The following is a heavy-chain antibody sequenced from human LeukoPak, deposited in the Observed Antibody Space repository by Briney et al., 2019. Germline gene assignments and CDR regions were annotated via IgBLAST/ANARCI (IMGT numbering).Heavy chain of an antibody. J-gene: IGHJ4*02. V-gene: IGHV1-46*01. CDR2: INPSGGST. D-gene: IGHD3-10*01. Sequence: GASVKVSCKASGYTFTSYYMHWVRQAPGQGLEWMGIINPSGGSTSYAQKFQGRVTMTRDTSTSTAYMELRSLRSDDTAVYYCARSITMVRGVPAYWGQGTLVTVSS. CDR1: GYTFTSYY. CDR3: ARSITMVRGVPAY.